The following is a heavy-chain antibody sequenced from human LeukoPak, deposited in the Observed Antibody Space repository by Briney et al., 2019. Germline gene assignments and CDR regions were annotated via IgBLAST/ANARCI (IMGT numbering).Heavy chain of an antibody. CDR2: IYYSGST. D-gene: IGHD1-26*01. CDR1: GGSISSGDYY. Sequence: SQTLSLTCTVSGGSISSGDYYWSWIRQPPGKGLEWIGYIYYSGSTYYNPSLKSRVTISVDTSKNQFSLKLSSVTAADTAVYYCAMSGSPTYYYYYMDVWGKGTTVTVSS. V-gene: IGHV4-30-4*01. J-gene: IGHJ6*03. CDR3: AMSGSPTYYYYYMDV.